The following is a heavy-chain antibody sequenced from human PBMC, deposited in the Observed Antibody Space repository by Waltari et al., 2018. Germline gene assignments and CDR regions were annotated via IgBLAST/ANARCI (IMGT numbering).Heavy chain of an antibody. CDR3: ARDLGSDYGNRDY. CDR2: INPNSGET. D-gene: IGHD4-17*01. Sequence: QVHLVQSGAEVKKPGASVKVSCKASGYTFTGYYIQWVRRATGQGLEWMGRINPNSGETNYAQKFQGRVTLTRDTSINTAYMELSSLKSDDTAVYYCARDLGSDYGNRDYWGQGTLVTVPS. CDR1: GYTFTGYY. V-gene: IGHV1-2*06. J-gene: IGHJ4*02.